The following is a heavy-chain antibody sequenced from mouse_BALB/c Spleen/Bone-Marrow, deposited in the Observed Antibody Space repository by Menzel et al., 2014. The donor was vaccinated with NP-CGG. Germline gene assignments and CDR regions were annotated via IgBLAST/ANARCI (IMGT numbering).Heavy chain of an antibody. CDR1: GFTFSDYY. CDR2: ISDAGSYT. D-gene: IGHD2-14*01. J-gene: IGHJ3*01. CDR3: ARDGDYRYAWFAY. V-gene: IGHV5-4*02. Sequence: EVKVVESGGGLVKPGGSLKLSCAASGFTFSDYYMYWVRQTPEKRLEWVATISDAGSYTYYPDSVKGRFTISRDNAKNNLYLQMIRLKSEDAARYYCARDGDYRYAWFAYWGQGTLVTVST.